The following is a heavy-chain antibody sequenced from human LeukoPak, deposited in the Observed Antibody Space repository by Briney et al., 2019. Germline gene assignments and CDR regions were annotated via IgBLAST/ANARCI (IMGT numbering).Heavy chain of an antibody. CDR2: IYPGDSDT. CDR3: ASAYYDFWRGFDP. J-gene: IGHJ5*02. V-gene: IGHV5-51*01. CDR1: GYSFTSYW. D-gene: IGHD3-3*01. Sequence: GESLKISCKGSGYSFTSYWIGWVRQMPGKGLEWMGIIYPGDSDTRYSPSFQGQVTISADKSISTAYLQWSSLKASDTAMYYCASAYYDFWRGFDPWGQGTLVTVSS.